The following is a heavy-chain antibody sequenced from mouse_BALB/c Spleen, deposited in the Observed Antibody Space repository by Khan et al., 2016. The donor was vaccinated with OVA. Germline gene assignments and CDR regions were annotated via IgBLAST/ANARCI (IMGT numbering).Heavy chain of an antibody. D-gene: IGHD3-3*01. Sequence: QIQLVQSGPELKKPGETVKISCKASGYTFTNYGMNWVKRAPGKGLKWMGWINTYTGEPTYADDFKGRFAFSLETSTTTAYLQINNLKNEDTATYFCARGGRRAMDYWGQGTSVTVSS. J-gene: IGHJ4*01. CDR1: GYTFTNYG. V-gene: IGHV9-3-1*01. CDR2: INTYTGEP. CDR3: ARGGRRAMDY.